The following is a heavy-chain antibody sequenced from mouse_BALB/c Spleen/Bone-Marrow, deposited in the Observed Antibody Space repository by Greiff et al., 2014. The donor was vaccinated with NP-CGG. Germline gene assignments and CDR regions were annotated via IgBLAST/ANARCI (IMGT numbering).Heavy chain of an antibody. CDR1: GYSLTSYY. CDR2: IFPRNGST. J-gene: IGHJ2*01. V-gene: IGHV1-66*01. D-gene: IGHD1-1*01. Sequence: QVQLQQSGPELVEPGASVKISCKASGYSLTSYYIHWVKQRPGQGLEWIGWIFPRNGSTKYNEKFKGKATLTADTSSSTAYMQLSSLTSEDSAVYFCARRDYYGSTYGFDYWGQGTTLTVSS. CDR3: ARRDYYGSTYGFDY.